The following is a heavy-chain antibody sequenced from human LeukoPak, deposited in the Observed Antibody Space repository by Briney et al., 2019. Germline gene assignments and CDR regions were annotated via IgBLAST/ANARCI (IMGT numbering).Heavy chain of an antibody. CDR3: ARAPRDSNGHYMRSFDS. Sequence: PSETLSLTCSVSGYSISSDCYWAWIRQPPGQGLEWIGGIYHSGYTYYYPSLKSRVTLSVDTSKNQFSLRLSSVTAADTAVYYCARAPRDSNGHYMRSFDSWGQGTLVIVSS. CDR1: GYSISSDCY. CDR2: IYHSGYT. D-gene: IGHD3-22*01. J-gene: IGHJ4*02. V-gene: IGHV4-38-2*02.